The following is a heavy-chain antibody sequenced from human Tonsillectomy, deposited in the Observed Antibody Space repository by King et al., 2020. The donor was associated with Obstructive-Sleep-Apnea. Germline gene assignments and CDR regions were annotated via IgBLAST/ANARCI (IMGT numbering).Heavy chain of an antibody. CDR3: ARDPRSDRSGSYYFDY. CDR1: GGSISSGDYY. Sequence: VQLQESGPGLVKPSQTLSLTCTLSGGSISSGDYYWSWIRQPPGKGLEWIGYIYYTGSAYYNPSLKSRVIISVDTSKNQFSLKLSSVTAADTAVYYCARDPRSDRSGSYYFDYWGRGTLVSVSS. V-gene: IGHV4-30-4*01. CDR2: IYYTGSA. J-gene: IGHJ4*02. D-gene: IGHD3-22*01.